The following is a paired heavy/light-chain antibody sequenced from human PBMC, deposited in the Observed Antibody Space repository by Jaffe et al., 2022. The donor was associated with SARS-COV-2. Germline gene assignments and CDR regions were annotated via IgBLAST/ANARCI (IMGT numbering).Light chain of an antibody. CDR3: QQFNNYPPT. Sequence: AIQLTQSPSSLSASVGDRVTITCRASQGISSALAWYQQKPGKAPKLLIYDASSLESGVPSRFSGSGSGTDFTLTISSLQPEDFATYYCQQFNNYPPTFGQGTRLEIK. CDR1: QGISSA. J-gene: IGKJ5*01. CDR2: DAS. V-gene: IGKV1D-13*01.
Heavy chain of an antibody. Sequence: EVQLVESGGGLVKPGGSLRLSCAASGFTFSSYSMNWVRQAPGKGLEWVSSISSSSSYIYYADSVKGRFTISRDNAKNSLYLQMNSLRAEDTAVYYCARAGVRGVEGLYYGMDVWGQGTTVTVSS. D-gene: IGHD3-10*01. CDR3: ARAGVRGVEGLYYGMDV. CDR2: ISSSSSYI. CDR1: GFTFSSYS. V-gene: IGHV3-21*01. J-gene: IGHJ6*02.